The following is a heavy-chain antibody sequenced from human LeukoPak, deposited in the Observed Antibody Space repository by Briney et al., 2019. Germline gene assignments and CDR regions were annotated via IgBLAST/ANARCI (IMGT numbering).Heavy chain of an antibody. D-gene: IGHD3-22*01. Sequence: PGGSLRLSCAASGFTFSSYGMHWVRQAPGKGLEWVAVIWYDGSNKYYADSVKGRFTISRDNSKNTLYLQMNSLRAEDTAVYYCARPYYYERHGMDVWGQGTTVTVSS. CDR1: GFTFSSYG. CDR2: IWYDGSNK. CDR3: ARPYYYERHGMDV. V-gene: IGHV3-33*08. J-gene: IGHJ6*02.